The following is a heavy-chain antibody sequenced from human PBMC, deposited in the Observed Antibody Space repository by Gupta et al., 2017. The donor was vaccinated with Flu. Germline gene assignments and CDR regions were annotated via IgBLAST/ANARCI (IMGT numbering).Heavy chain of an antibody. D-gene: IGHD5-24*01. Sequence: QVQLQESGPGLVKPSETLTLTCSVSGGSMDNFHWIWIRQSPGKGLEWIGSIYYNGGVNYNPSFQGRLTMSFDTSKDRFSLELTSVTAADTAVYYCARDGKWLQLGFDSWGQGIPVTVSS. V-gene: IGHV4-59*01. CDR3: ARDGKWLQLGFDS. CDR1: GGSMDNFH. J-gene: IGHJ4*02. CDR2: IYYNGGV.